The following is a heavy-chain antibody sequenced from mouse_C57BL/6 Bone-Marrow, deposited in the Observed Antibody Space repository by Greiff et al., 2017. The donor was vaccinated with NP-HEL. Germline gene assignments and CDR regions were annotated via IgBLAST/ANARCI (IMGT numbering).Heavy chain of an antibody. D-gene: IGHD1-1*01. J-gene: IGHJ3*01. V-gene: IGHV14-4*01. Sequence: VQLKQSGAELVRPGASVKLSCTASGFNIKDDYMHWVKQRPEQGLEWIGWIDPENGDTEYASKVQGKATITADTSSNTAYLQLSSLTSEDTAVYYCTTNYYGSSYTWFAYWGQGTLVTVSA. CDR2: IDPENGDT. CDR3: TTNYYGSSYTWFAY. CDR1: GFNIKDDY.